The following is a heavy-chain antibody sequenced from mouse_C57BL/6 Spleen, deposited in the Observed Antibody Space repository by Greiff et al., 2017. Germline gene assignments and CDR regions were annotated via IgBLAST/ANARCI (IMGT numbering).Heavy chain of an antibody. V-gene: IGHV5-17*01. CDR2: ISSGSSTI. CDR1: GFTFSDYG. Sequence: EVHLVESGGGLVKPGGSLKLSCAASGFTFSDYGMHWVRQAPEKGLEWVAYISSGSSTIYYADTVKGRFTISRDNAKNTLFLQVTSLRSEATAMYYCARRGSSAMDYWGQGTSVTVSS. D-gene: IGHD1-1*01. CDR3: ARRGSSAMDY. J-gene: IGHJ4*01.